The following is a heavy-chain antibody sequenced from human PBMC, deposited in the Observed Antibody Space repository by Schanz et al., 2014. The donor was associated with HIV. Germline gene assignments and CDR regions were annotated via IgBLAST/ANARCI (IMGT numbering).Heavy chain of an antibody. D-gene: IGHD2-21*02. V-gene: IGHV1-69*01. CDR3: TRAYCGADCSRFYYYGTDV. Sequence: QVQLVQSGAEVKKPGSSVKVSCKASGYTFISYGISWVRQAPGQGLEWMGGIVPIFGTTNYAQRFQGRVTIPADESTSTAYMELSGLRSEDTAVYYCTRAYCGADCSRFYYYGTDVWGQGTTVTVSS. J-gene: IGHJ6*02. CDR2: IVPIFGTT. CDR1: GYTFISYG.